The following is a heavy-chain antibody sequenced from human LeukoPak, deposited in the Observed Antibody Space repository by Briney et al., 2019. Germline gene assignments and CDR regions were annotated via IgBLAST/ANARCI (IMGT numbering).Heavy chain of an antibody. Sequence: PGGSLRLSCAASGFTFSSYWMSWVRQAPGKGLEWVANIKQDGSEKYYVDSVKGRFTISRDNAKNSLYLQMNSLRAEDTAVYYCARGKSVRIAVAGTGPSYFDYWDQGTLVTVSS. CDR1: GFTFSSYW. V-gene: IGHV3-7*01. J-gene: IGHJ4*02. CDR2: IKQDGSEK. CDR3: ARGKSVRIAVAGTGPSYFDY. D-gene: IGHD6-19*01.